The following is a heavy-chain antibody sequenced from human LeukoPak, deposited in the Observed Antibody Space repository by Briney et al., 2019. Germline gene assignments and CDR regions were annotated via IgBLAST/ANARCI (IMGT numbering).Heavy chain of an antibody. CDR3: ARHGRYFCSSTSCYTPLDY. V-gene: IGHV5-51*01. CDR1: GYSFTSYW. Sequence: HGESLKISCKGSGYSFTSYWIGWVRQMPGKGLEWMGIIYPGDSDTRYSPSFQGQVTISADKSISTAYLQWSSLKASDTAMYYCARHGRYFCSSTSCYTPLDYWGQGTLVTVSS. CDR2: IYPGDSDT. J-gene: IGHJ4*02. D-gene: IGHD2-2*02.